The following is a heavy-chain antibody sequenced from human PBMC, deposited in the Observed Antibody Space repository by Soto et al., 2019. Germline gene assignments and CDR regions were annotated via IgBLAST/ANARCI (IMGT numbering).Heavy chain of an antibody. V-gene: IGHV4-39*01. CDR3: AEGNYGSGSSPDKLYNWFDP. Sequence: PSETLSLTCTVSGGSISSSSYYWGWIRQPPGKGLEWIGSIYYSGSTYYNPSLKSRVTISVDTSKNQFSLKLSSVTAADTAVYYCAEGNYGSGSSPDKLYNWFDPWGQGTLVTVSS. J-gene: IGHJ5*02. CDR2: IYYSGST. CDR1: GGSISSSSYY. D-gene: IGHD3-10*01.